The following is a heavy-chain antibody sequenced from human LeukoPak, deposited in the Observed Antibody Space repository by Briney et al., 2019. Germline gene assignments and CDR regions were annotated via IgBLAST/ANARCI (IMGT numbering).Heavy chain of an antibody. CDR3: ARQRLGEISLTAFDI. D-gene: IGHD3-16*02. CDR1: GGSISSNY. V-gene: IGHV4-4*09. CDR2: IYSSGST. Sequence: SETLSLTCTVSGGSISSNYWNWIRQPPGKGLEWIGYIYSSGSTNYNPSLKSRVTMSVDTSKNQFSLKLMSVTAADTAVHYCARQRLGEISLTAFDIWGRGTMVTVSS. J-gene: IGHJ3*02.